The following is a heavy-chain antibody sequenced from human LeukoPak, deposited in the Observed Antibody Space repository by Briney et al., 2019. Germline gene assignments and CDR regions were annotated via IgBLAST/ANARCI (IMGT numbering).Heavy chain of an antibody. CDR2: ISGSGGST. D-gene: IGHD3-10*01. V-gene: IGHV3-23*01. J-gene: IGHJ6*02. CDR1: GFTFSNYA. CDR3: ARDPPPLGPIFTYYYYGMDV. Sequence: AGGSLRLSCAASGFTFSNYAVSWVRQAPGKGLEWVSVISGSGGSTYYADSVKGRFTISRDNAKNSLYLQMNSLRAEDTAVYYCARDPPPLGPIFTYYYYGMDVWGQGTTVTVSS.